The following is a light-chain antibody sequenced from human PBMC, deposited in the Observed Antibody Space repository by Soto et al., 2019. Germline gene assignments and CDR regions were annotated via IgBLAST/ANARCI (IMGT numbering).Light chain of an antibody. CDR2: GAS. J-gene: IGKJ2*01. V-gene: IGKV3-15*01. CDR3: QHYNNWPPYT. CDR1: QSVSSN. Sequence: EVVMTQSPATLSVSPGERATLSCRASQSVSSNLVWYQQKPGQAPRLLIYGASTRATGIPARFSGSGSGTEFTLTISSLQSEDFAVYYCQHYNNWPPYTFCQGTKLEIK.